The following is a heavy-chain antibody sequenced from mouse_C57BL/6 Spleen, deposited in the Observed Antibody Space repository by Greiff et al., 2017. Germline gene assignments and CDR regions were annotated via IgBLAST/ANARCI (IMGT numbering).Heavy chain of an antibody. Sequence: VQLQQPGAELVRPGSSVKLSCKASGYTFTSYWMAWVKQRPGQGLEWIGNIYPSDSETHYNQKFKDKATLTVDKSSSTAYMQLSSLTSEASAVYYCARGGEADYWGQGTTLTVSS. J-gene: IGHJ2*01. V-gene: IGHV1-61*01. CDR3: ARGGEADY. CDR2: IYPSDSET. CDR1: GYTFTSYW.